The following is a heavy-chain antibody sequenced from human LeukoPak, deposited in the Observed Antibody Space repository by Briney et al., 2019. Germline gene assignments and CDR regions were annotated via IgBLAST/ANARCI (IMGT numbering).Heavy chain of an antibody. CDR1: GFTFSGSA. CDR2: IRSKANNYAT. Sequence: PGGSLKLSCAASGFTFSGSATHWVRQASGKGLEWVGRIRSKANNYATAYAASVKGRFTISRDNSKNSLYLQMNSLRTEDTALYYCAKAWFGERSGGGFDYWGQGTLVTVSS. CDR3: AKAWFGERSGGGFDY. D-gene: IGHD3-10*01. V-gene: IGHV3-73*01. J-gene: IGHJ4*02.